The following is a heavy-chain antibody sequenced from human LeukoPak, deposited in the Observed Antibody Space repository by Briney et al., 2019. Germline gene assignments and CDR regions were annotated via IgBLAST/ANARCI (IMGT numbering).Heavy chain of an antibody. Sequence: SETLSLTCTVSGGSVSSGSYYWSWIRQPPGKGLEWIGYIYYSGSTNYNPSLKSRVTISVDTSKNQFPLKLSSVTAADTAVYYCARGGIAVAGYFDYWGQGTPVTVSS. CDR1: GGSVSSGSYY. CDR2: IYYSGST. CDR3: ARGGIAVAGYFDY. D-gene: IGHD6-19*01. J-gene: IGHJ4*02. V-gene: IGHV4-61*01.